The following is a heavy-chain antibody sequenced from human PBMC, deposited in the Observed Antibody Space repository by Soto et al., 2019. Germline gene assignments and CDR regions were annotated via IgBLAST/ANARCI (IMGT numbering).Heavy chain of an antibody. CDR1: GGSFSGYY. V-gene: IGHV4-34*01. CDR3: ARGVMEFDT. Sequence: SETLSLTCAVYGGSFSGYYWSWIRQPPGKGLEWIGEINHSGSTNYNPSLKSRVTISVDTSKNQLSLKLSSVTAADTAVYYCARGVMEFDTWGQGTLVTVYS. J-gene: IGHJ5*02. CDR2: INHSGST. D-gene: IGHD2-21*01.